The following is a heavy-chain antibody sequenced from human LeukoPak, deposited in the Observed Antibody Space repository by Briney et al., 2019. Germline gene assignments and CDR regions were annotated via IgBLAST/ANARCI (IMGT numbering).Heavy chain of an antibody. CDR1: GGTFSSYA. D-gene: IGHD6-13*01. CDR3: ARSGSWQQLVLGDY. V-gene: IGHV1-69*13. Sequence: SVKVSCKASGGTFSSYAISWLRQAPGQGLEWMGGIIPIFGTANYAQKFQGRVTITADESTSTAYMELSSLRSEDTAVYYCARSGSWQQLVLGDYWGQGTLVTVSS. CDR2: IIPIFGTA. J-gene: IGHJ4*02.